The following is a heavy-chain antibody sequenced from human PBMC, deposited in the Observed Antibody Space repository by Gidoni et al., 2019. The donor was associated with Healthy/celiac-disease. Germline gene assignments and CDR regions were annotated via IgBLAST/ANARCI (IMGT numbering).Heavy chain of an antibody. CDR2: IYSGGST. J-gene: IGHJ5*02. CDR1: GFTVSSNY. V-gene: IGHV3-53*02. Sequence: EVQLVETGGGLIQPGGFLRPSCAASGFTVSSNYMSWVRQAPGKGLEGVSVIYSGGSTYYADSVKGRFTISRDNSKNTLYLQMNSLRAEDTAVYYCASWIAVAGGFDPWGQGTLVTVSS. D-gene: IGHD6-19*01. CDR3: ASWIAVAGGFDP.